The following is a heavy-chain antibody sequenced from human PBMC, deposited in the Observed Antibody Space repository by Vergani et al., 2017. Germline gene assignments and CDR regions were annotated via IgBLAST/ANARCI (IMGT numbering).Heavy chain of an antibody. CDR1: GFTFSDFS. D-gene: IGHD2-2*02. CDR2: IGSSGPYI. Sequence: VQLVESGGGLVKPGGSLRLSCAASGFTFSDFSMSWVRQAPGKGLEWVAFIGSSGPYINYADSVKGRFIISRDNTNNSLFLQLRSLRAEDAAVYYCAKETQDDTVEAPAAIQGTFDNWGQGTLVTVSS. J-gene: IGHJ4*02. CDR3: AKETQDDTVEAPAAIQGTFDN. V-gene: IGHV3-21*06.